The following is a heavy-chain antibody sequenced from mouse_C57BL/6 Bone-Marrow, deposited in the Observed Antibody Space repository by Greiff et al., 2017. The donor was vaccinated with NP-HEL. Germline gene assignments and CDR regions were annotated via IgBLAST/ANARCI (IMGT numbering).Heavy chain of an antibody. CDR2: ICSGGDYI. J-gene: IGHJ3*01. CDR1: GFTFSSYA. CDR3: TRDRPYYDYDGFAY. Sequence: DVMLVESGEGLVKPGGSLKLSCAASGFTFSSYAMSWVRQTPEKRLEWVAYICSGGDYIYYADTVKGRFTISRDNARNTLYLQMSSLKSEDTAMYYCTRDRPYYDYDGFAYWGQGTLVTVSA. D-gene: IGHD2-4*01. V-gene: IGHV5-9-1*02.